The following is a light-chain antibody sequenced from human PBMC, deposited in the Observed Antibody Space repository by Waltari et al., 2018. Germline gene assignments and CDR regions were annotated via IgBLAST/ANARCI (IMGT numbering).Light chain of an antibody. CDR3: QQYYSHPPT. CDR2: AAS. Sequence: AIRITQSPSSLSASTGDIVTITCRASQGISSYLAWYQQKPGKAPKFLIYAASTLQSGVPSRFSGSGSGTDFTLTISCLQSEDFASYYCQQYYSHPPTFGQGTKVENK. CDR1: QGISSY. J-gene: IGKJ1*01. V-gene: IGKV1-8*01.